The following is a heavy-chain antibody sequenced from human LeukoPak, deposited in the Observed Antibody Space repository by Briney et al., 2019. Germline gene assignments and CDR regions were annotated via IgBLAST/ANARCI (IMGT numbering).Heavy chain of an antibody. D-gene: IGHD3-22*01. CDR1: GFTFSSYA. J-gene: IGHJ4*02. CDR3: AKANAVVVIKEYPD. CDR2: ISGSGGST. V-gene: IGHV3-23*01. Sequence: PGGSLRLSCAASGFTFSSYALSWVRQAPGKGLEWVSAISGSGGSTYYADSVKGRFTISRDNSKNTLYLQMNSLRAEDTAVYYCAKANAVVVIKEYPDWGQGTLVTVSS.